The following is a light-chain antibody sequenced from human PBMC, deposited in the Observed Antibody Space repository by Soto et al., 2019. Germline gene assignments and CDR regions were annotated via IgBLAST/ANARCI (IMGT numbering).Light chain of an antibody. V-gene: IGKV3-20*01. J-gene: IGKJ5*01. CDR3: QEHASI. CDR2: GTS. CDR1: QTIGRNY. Sequence: EIVLTQSPGTLSLSPGETATLSCRASQTIGRNYLAWYQQKPGQAPRLLIFGTSTRATGIPDRFSGSGSGTDFTLTISRLEPEDFAVYYCQEHASIFGQGTDWRL.